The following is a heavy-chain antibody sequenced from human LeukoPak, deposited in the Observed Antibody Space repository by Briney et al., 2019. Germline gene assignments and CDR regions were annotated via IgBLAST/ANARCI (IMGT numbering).Heavy chain of an antibody. D-gene: IGHD2-15*01. CDR3: ARERRCSAGSCYAADLDS. V-gene: IGHV1-69*04. CDR1: ADIFSSYA. Sequence: GASVKVSCKTSADIFSSYAINWVRQAPGQGLEWMGRIIPLTGVVNYGQKFQTRVTISADKSPSTAYMEVSSLRFEDTAVYFCARERRCSAGSCYAADLDSWGQGTLVTVSS. CDR2: IIPLTGVV. J-gene: IGHJ4*02.